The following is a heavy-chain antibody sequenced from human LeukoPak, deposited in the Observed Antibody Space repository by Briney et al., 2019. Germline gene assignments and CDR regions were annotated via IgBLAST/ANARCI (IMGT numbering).Heavy chain of an antibody. CDR2: INTNTGNP. D-gene: IGHD3-22*01. Sequence: ASVKVSCKASGYTFTGYYMHWVRQAPGQGLEWMGWINTNTGNPTYAQGFTGRFVFSLDTSVSTAYLQISSLKAEDTAVYYCARDLSYDSSGSFDYWGQGTLVTVSS. CDR1: GYTFTGYY. CDR3: ARDLSYDSSGSFDY. J-gene: IGHJ4*02. V-gene: IGHV7-4-1*02.